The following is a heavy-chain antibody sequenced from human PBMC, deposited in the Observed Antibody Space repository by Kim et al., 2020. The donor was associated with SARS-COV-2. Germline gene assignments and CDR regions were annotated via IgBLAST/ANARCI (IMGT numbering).Heavy chain of an antibody. CDR1: GFTFGSYA. V-gene: IGHV3-30*04. CDR3: ARGNTRTGGAFDI. CDR2: ISYDGSNK. J-gene: IGHJ3*02. Sequence: GGSLRLSCAASGFTFGSYAMHWVRQAPGKGLEWVAVISYDGSNKYYADSVKGRFTISRDNSKNTLYLQMNSLRAEDTAVYYCARGNTRTGGAFDIWGQGTMVTVSS.